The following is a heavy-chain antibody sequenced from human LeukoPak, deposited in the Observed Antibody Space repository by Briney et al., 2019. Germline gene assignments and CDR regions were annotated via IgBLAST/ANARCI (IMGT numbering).Heavy chain of an antibody. D-gene: IGHD3-9*01. Sequence: PSETLSLTCTVSGGSVSSGSYYWSWIRQPPGKGLEWIGYIYYSESTNYNPSLKSRVTISVDTSKNQFSLKLSSVTAADTAVYYCARLRYDILNFDYWGQGTLVTVSS. CDR1: GGSVSSGSYY. CDR2: IYYSEST. J-gene: IGHJ4*02. V-gene: IGHV4-61*01. CDR3: ARLRYDILNFDY.